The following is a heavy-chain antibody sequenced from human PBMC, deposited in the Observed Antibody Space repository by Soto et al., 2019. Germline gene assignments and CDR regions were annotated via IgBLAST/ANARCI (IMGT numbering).Heavy chain of an antibody. V-gene: IGHV4-30-4*01. CDR2: IYYSGST. J-gene: IGHJ5*02. Sequence: PSETLSLTCTVSGGSTSSGDYYWSWIRQPPGKGLEWIGYIYYSGSTYYNPSLKSRVTISVDTSKNQFSLKLSSVTAADTAVYYCARVQLKWLGYNWFDPWGQGTLVTVSS. D-gene: IGHD6-19*01. CDR3: ARVQLKWLGYNWFDP. CDR1: GGSTSSGDYY.